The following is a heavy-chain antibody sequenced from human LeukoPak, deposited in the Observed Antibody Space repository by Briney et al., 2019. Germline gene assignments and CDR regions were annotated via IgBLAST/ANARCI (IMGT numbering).Heavy chain of an antibody. CDR1: GGSISSSSYY. CDR2: IYYSGST. CDR3: ARHMGYCGGDCRPNWFDP. D-gene: IGHD2-21*02. J-gene: IGHJ5*02. Sequence: PSETLSLTCTVSGGSISSSSYYWGWIRQPPGTGLEWIGSIYYSGSTYYNPSLKSRVTISVDTSKNQFSLKLSSVTAADTAVYYCARHMGYCGGDCRPNWFDPWGQGTLVTVSS. V-gene: IGHV4-39*01.